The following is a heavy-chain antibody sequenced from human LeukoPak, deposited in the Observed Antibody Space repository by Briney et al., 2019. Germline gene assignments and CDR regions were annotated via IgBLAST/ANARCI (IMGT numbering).Heavy chain of an antibody. Sequence: PSETLSLTCTVSGGSISSSSYYWGWTRQPPGKGLEWIGSIYYSGSTYYNPSLKSRVTISVDTSKNQFSLKLSSVTAADTAVYYCASQSLWFGELLYYFDYWGQGTLVTVSS. J-gene: IGHJ4*02. D-gene: IGHD3-10*01. CDR1: GGSISSSSYY. CDR2: IYYSGST. CDR3: ASQSLWFGELLYYFDY. V-gene: IGHV4-39*01.